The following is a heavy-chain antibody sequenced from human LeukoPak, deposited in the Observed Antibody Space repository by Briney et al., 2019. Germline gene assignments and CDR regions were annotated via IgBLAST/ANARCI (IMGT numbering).Heavy chain of an antibody. CDR2: MNPNSGNT. CDR1: GYTFTSYD. J-gene: IGHJ3*02. CDR3: ARGPPYSYGGGGAFDI. V-gene: IGHV1-8*01. D-gene: IGHD5-18*01. Sequence: ASVKVSCKASGYTFTSYDINWVRQATGQGLEWMGWMNPNSGNTGYAQKFQGRVTMTRNTSISTAYMELSSLRSEDTAVYYCARGPPYSYGGGGAFDIWGQGTMVTVSS.